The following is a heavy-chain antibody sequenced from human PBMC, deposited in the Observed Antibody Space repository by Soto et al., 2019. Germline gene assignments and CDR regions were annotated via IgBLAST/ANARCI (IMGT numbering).Heavy chain of an antibody. CDR1: GFTFSSYS. CDR3: ARAFDFWSGYYALYYYGMDV. Sequence: EVQLVESGGGLVQPGGSLRLSCAASGFTFSSYSMNWVRRAPGKGLEWVSYISSSSSTIYYADSVKGRFTISRDNAKNSLYLQMNSLRDEDTAVYYCARAFDFWSGYYALYYYGMDVWGQGTTVTVSS. D-gene: IGHD3-3*01. CDR2: ISSSSSTI. J-gene: IGHJ6*02. V-gene: IGHV3-48*02.